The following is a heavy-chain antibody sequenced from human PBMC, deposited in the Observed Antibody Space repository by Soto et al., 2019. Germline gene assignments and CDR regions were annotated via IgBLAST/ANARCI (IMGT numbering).Heavy chain of an antibody. V-gene: IGHV4-30-4*01. J-gene: IGHJ5*02. CDR3: ARSGITGTTIWFDP. Sequence: SETLSLTCTVSGGSISSGDYHWSWIRQPPGKGLEWIGYIYYSGSTYYNPSLKSRVTISVDTSKNQFSLKLSSVTAADTAVYYCARSGITGTTIWFDPCGQGTLVTVSS. CDR2: IYYSGST. CDR1: GGSISSGDYH. D-gene: IGHD1-7*01.